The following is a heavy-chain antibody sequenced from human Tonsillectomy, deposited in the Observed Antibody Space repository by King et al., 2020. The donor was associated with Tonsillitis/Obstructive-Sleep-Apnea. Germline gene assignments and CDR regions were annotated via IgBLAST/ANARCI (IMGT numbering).Heavy chain of an antibody. J-gene: IGHJ6*03. D-gene: IGHD4-17*01. CDR1: GYTFTSYY. CDR3: ARAYGDLPSYMAV. CDR2: INPSGGST. V-gene: IGHV1-46*01. Sequence: QLVQSGAEVKKPGASVKVSCKASGYTFTSYYMHWVRQAPGQGLEWMGIINPSGGSTSYAQKFQGRVTMTRDTSTSTVYMELSSLRSEDMAVYYCARAYGDLPSYMAVWGKAPPVTVSS.